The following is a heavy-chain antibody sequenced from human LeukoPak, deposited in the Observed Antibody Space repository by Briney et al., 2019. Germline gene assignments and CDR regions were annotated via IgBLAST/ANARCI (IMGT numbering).Heavy chain of an antibody. Sequence: SETLSLTCTVSGGSVNTSSSYWGWIRQPPGKGLEWIGNIYYIGSTSYKPSLKSRVTISADTSKNQFSLRLTSVTAADTAIYYCARDYSGSAIDYWGQGTLVTVSS. J-gene: IGHJ4*02. V-gene: IGHV4-39*07. CDR1: GGSVNTSSSY. CDR2: IYYIGST. D-gene: IGHD1-26*01. CDR3: ARDYSGSAIDY.